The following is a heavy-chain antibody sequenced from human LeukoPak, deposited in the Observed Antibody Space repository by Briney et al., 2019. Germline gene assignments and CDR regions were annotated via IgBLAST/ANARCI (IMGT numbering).Heavy chain of an antibody. V-gene: IGHV1-2*06. CDR1: GYTFTGYY. J-gene: IGHJ4*02. CDR2: INPNSGGT. CDR3: ARARVGVNYFDY. D-gene: IGHD2-8*01. Sequence: ASVKVSCKVSGYTFTGYYMHWVRQAPEQGLEWMGRINPNSGGTNYAQKFQGRVTMTRDTSISTAYMELSRLRSDDTAVYYCARARVGVNYFDYWGQGTLVTVSS.